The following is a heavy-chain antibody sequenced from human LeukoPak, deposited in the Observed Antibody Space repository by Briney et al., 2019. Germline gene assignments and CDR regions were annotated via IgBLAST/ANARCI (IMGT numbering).Heavy chain of an antibody. CDR3: AKDYKLYYDY. J-gene: IGHJ4*02. Sequence: GGSLRLSCAASGFTFSSYGMHWVRQAPGKGLEWVAVISYDGSNKYYADSVKGRFTISRDNSKNTLYLQMNSLRAEDTAVYYCAKDYKLYYDYWGQGTLVTVSS. CDR1: GFTFSSYG. D-gene: IGHD3-10*01. V-gene: IGHV3-30*18. CDR2: ISYDGSNK.